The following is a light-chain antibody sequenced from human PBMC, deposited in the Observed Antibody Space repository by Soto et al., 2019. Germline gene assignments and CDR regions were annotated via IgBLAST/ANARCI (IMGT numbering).Light chain of an antibody. CDR1: QGIRND. V-gene: IGKV1-17*01. Sequence: DIQMTQSPSSLSASVGDRVTITCRASQGIRNDLGWYQQKPGKAPKRLIYAASSLQSGVPSRFSGSGSGTDFTLTISRLEPEDFAVYYCQQYGRSVTFGGGTKV. J-gene: IGKJ4*01. CDR3: QQYGRSVT. CDR2: AAS.